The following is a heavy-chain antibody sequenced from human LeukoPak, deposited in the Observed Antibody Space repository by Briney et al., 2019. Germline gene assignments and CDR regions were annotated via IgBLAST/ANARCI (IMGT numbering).Heavy chain of an antibody. V-gene: IGHV4-4*07. CDR1: GGSISTYY. Sequence: PSETLSLTCTVSGGSISTYYWSWIRQPAGKGLEWIGHIYTTRATHYNPSLKSRVTMSVDTSRNQFSLKLDSMTAADTAVYYCARGAKSGSSRYYYYMDVWGKGTTVTVSS. CDR3: ARGAKSGSSRYYYYMDV. CDR2: IYTTRAT. J-gene: IGHJ6*03. D-gene: IGHD6-6*01.